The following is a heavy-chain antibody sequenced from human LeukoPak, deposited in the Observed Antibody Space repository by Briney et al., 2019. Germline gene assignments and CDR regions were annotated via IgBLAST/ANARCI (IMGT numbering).Heavy chain of an antibody. Sequence: GGSLRLSCAASGFTFGSYGMHWVRQAPGKGLEWVAFIRYDGSNKYYADSVKGRFTISRDNSKNTLYLQMNSLRAEDTAVYYCANMNIVVVPAATPNYWGQGTLVTVSS. CDR2: IRYDGSNK. D-gene: IGHD2-2*01. J-gene: IGHJ4*02. CDR3: ANMNIVVVPAATPNY. V-gene: IGHV3-30*02. CDR1: GFTFGSYG.